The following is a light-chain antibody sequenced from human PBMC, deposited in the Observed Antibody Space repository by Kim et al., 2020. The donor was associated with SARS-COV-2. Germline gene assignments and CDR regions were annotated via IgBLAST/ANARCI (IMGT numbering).Light chain of an antibody. Sequence: TLSCSGSSSNVESNYVYWYQQLPGTAPTLLIYRNNQRPSGVPDRFSGSKSGTSASLAISGLRSEDEADYYCAAWDDSLSGVVFGGGTQLTVL. CDR3: AAWDDSLSGVV. CDR1: SSNVESNY. CDR2: RNN. V-gene: IGLV1-47*01. J-gene: IGLJ2*01.